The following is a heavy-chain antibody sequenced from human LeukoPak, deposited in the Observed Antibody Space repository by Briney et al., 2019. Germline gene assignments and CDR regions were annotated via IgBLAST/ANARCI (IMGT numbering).Heavy chain of an antibody. CDR3: ARVGSSYTHYDY. CDR2: LSHSGVT. Sequence: SETLCLTCSVSGFSITSVSYWAWTRQAPEKGLEWIGSLSHSGVTYYNPSLTSRLSTSVDTSNNRFSLTLRPVTAADTAVYYCARVGSSYTHYDYWGPGTLVTVSS. J-gene: IGHJ4*02. V-gene: IGHV4-38-2*02. CDR1: GFSITSVSY. D-gene: IGHD3-10*01.